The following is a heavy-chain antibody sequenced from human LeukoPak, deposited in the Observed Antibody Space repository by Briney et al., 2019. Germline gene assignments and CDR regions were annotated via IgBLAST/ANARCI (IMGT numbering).Heavy chain of an antibody. D-gene: IGHD3-10*01. J-gene: IGHJ6*03. CDR3: ARVPSPLLLWFGESRDYYYYMDV. Sequence: SGTLSLTCAVSGGSISSSNWWSWVRQPPGKGLEWIGEIYHSGSTNYNPSLKSRVTISVDKSKNQFSLKLSSVTAADTAVYYCARVPSPLLLWFGESRDYYYYMDVWGKGTTVTVSS. CDR1: GGSISSSNW. V-gene: IGHV4-4*02. CDR2: IYHSGST.